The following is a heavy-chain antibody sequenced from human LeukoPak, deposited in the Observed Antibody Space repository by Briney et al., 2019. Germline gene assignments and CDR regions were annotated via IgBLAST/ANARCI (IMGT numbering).Heavy chain of an antibody. Sequence: GGSLRLSCAASGSTFSSYEMNWVRQAPGKGLEWVSYISSSGSTIYYADSVKGRFTISRDNAKNSLYLQMNSLRAEDTAVYYCARGWWEGYYYYGMDVWGQGTTVTVSS. CDR3: ARGWWEGYYYYGMDV. D-gene: IGHD1-26*01. J-gene: IGHJ6*02. V-gene: IGHV3-48*03. CDR2: ISSSGSTI. CDR1: GSTFSSYE.